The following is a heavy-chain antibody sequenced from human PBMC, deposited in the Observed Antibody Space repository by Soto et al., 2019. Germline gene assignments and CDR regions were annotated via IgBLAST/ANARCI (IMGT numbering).Heavy chain of an antibody. D-gene: IGHD3-3*01. J-gene: IGHJ6*02. CDR1: GFTFSSYG. V-gene: IGHV3-33*01. CDR3: ARAGYYDFWSGYYKPDFSYYGMDV. Sequence: GGSLRLSCAASGFTFSSYGMHWVRQAPGKGLEWVAVIWYDGSNKYYADSVKGRFTISRDNSKNTLYLQMNSLRAEDTAVYYCARAGYYDFWSGYYKPDFSYYGMDVWGQGTTVTVSS. CDR2: IWYDGSNK.